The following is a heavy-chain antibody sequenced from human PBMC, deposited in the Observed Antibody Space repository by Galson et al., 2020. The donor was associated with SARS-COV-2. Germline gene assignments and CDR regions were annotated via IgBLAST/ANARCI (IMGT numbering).Heavy chain of an antibody. CDR1: RFTFSSYW. CDR2: IKQDGSEK. V-gene: IGHV3-7*03. Sequence: GGSLRLSCAASRFTFSSYWMNWVRPAPGKGLEWVANIKQDGSEKYYVDSVKGRFTISRDNAKNSLFLQMSSLRAEDTAIYYCASERPEGFDYWGQGTLVTVSS. CDR3: ASERPEGFDY. J-gene: IGHJ4*02.